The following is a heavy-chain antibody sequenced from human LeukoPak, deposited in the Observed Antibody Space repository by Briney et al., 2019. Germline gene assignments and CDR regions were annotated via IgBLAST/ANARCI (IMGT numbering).Heavy chain of an antibody. CDR1: GYTFTGYY. V-gene: IGHV1-2*02. Sequence: GASVTVSCKASGYTFTGYYMHWVRQAPGQGLEWMGWINPNSGGTNYAQKFQGRVTMTRDTSISTAYMELSRLRSEDMAVYYCARETIAVAGEGYYYYYYMDVWGKGTTVTVSS. D-gene: IGHD6-19*01. CDR3: ARETIAVAGEGYYYYYYMDV. CDR2: INPNSGGT. J-gene: IGHJ6*03.